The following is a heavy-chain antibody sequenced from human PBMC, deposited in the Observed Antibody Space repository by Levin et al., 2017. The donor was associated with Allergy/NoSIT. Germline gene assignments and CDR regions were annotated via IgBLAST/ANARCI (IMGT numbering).Heavy chain of an antibody. J-gene: IGHJ4*02. CDR3: AKNYDFWSGPFDY. V-gene: IGHV3-23*01. D-gene: IGHD3-3*01. CDR1: GFTFSNYA. Sequence: PGGSLRLSCAASGFTFSNYAMSWVRQTPGKGLEWVSFIRGSGGSTHYADSVKGRFTISRDNSKHMLYLQMNSLRGEDTAVYFCAKNYDFWSGPFDYWGQGTLVTVSS. CDR2: IRGSGGST.